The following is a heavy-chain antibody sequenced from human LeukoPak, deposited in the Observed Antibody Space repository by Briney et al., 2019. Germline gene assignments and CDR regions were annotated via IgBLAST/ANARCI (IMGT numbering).Heavy chain of an antibody. CDR1: GFTFSSYS. Sequence: GGSLSLSCAASGFTFSSYSMNWVRQAPGKGLEWGSSISSSSSYIYYADSVKGRFTISRDNAKNSLYLQMNSLRAEDTAVYYCARDRVTMVRGVPYYYYYGMDVWGKGTTVTVSS. CDR3: ARDRVTMVRGVPYYYYYGMDV. CDR2: ISSSSSYI. D-gene: IGHD3-10*01. J-gene: IGHJ6*04. V-gene: IGHV3-21*01.